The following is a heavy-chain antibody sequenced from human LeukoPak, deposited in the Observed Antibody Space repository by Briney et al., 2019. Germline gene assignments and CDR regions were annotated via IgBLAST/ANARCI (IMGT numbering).Heavy chain of an antibody. CDR1: GYSFTSYW. Sequence: GESLRISCQGSGYSFTSYWISWVRQMPGKGLEWMGRIDPSDSYTNYSPSFQGHVTISADKSISTAYLQWSSLKASDTAMYYCARHVYYYGSGSGFGIDYWGQGTLVTVSS. CDR3: ARHVYYYGSGSGFGIDY. CDR2: IDPSDSYT. D-gene: IGHD3-10*01. V-gene: IGHV5-10-1*01. J-gene: IGHJ4*02.